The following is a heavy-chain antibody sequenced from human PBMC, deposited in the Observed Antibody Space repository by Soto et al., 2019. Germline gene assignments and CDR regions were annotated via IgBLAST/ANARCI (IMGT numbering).Heavy chain of an antibody. CDR3: ARALSGDPTDY. Sequence: GGSLRLSGAVSGFTFSSYAMHWVRQSLGKGLEWVAVISYDGSNKHYADSVKGRFTISRDNSTNTLYLQMNSLRTEDTAVYSCARALSGDPTDYWGQRTLVTVSS. D-gene: IGHD7-27*01. CDR2: ISYDGSNK. J-gene: IGHJ4*02. CDR1: GFTFSSYA. V-gene: IGHV3-30-3*01.